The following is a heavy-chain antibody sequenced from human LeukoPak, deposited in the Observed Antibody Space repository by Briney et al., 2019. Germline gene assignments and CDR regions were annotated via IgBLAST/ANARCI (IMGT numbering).Heavy chain of an antibody. D-gene: IGHD3-16*01. CDR2: ISSDGSAI. CDR1: GFTFNSYS. CDR3: ARSGLRAGGDY. Sequence: PGGSLRLSCAASGFTFNSYSMNWVRQAPGKGLEWVSYISSDGSAITHADSVKGRFTISRDNAKNSLYLQMNSLRVEDTAVYYCARSGLRAGGDYWGQGTLVTVSS. V-gene: IGHV3-48*04. J-gene: IGHJ4*02.